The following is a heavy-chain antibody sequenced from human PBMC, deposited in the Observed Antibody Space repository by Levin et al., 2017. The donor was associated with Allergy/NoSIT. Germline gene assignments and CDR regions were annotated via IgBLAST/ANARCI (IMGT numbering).Heavy chain of an antibody. CDR3: TTDKGNYGDYVYY. CDR1: GFTFSNPW. J-gene: IGHJ4*02. CDR2: IKSKSAGGAT. D-gene: IGHD4-17*01. V-gene: IGHV3-15*01. Sequence: GESLKISCAASGFTFSNPWMSWVRQAPGKGLEWVGRIKSKSAGGATDYVEPVKGRFTISRDDSKNTLYLQMNDLKTEDTAVYYCTTDKGNYGDYVYYWGQGTLVTVSS.